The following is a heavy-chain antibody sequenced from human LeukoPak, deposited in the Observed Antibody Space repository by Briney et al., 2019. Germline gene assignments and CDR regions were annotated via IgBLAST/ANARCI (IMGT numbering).Heavy chain of an antibody. CDR3: ARDPLATYYYDSSGYYRSGYFQH. CDR2: ISSSSSTI. Sequence: GGSLRLSCAASGFTFSSYSMNWVRQAPGKGLEWVSYISSSSSTIYYADSVKGRFTISRDNAKNSLYLQMNSLRAEDTAVYYCARDPLATYYYDSSGYYRSGYFQHWGQGTLVTVSS. CDR1: GFTFSSYS. J-gene: IGHJ1*01. D-gene: IGHD3-22*01. V-gene: IGHV3-48*01.